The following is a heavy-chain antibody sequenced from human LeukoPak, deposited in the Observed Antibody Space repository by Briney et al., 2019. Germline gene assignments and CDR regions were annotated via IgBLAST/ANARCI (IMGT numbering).Heavy chain of an antibody. D-gene: IGHD2-15*01. CDR2: IIPIFGTA. CDR3: ARAPSGEVAANDY. J-gene: IGHJ4*02. CDR1: GGTFSSYA. V-gene: IGHV1-69*13. Sequence: SVNVSCKASGGTFSSYAISWVRQAPGQGLEWMGGIIPIFGTANYAQKFQGRVTITADESTSTAYMELSSLRSEDTAVYYCARAPSGEVAANDYWGQGTLVTVSS.